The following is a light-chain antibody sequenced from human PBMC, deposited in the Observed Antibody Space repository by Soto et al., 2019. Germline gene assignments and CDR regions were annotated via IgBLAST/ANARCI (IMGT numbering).Light chain of an antibody. CDR3: QQYGGSPLYT. CDR2: GAS. V-gene: IGKV3-20*01. Sequence: EIVLTQSPGTLSLSPGDRATLSCRASQTVSSSHLAWYQQKPGQAPRLLVYGASSRATGIPDRFSGSGSGTDFTLDVSRLEPEDFAVYYCQQYGGSPLYTFGQGNKMEIK. J-gene: IGKJ2*01. CDR1: QTVSSSH.